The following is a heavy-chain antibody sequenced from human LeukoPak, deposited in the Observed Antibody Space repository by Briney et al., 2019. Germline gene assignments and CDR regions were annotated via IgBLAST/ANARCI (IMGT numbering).Heavy chain of an antibody. Sequence: GRSLRLSCAASGFTFSSYGMHWVRQAPGKGLEWVAVISYDGSNKYYADSVKGRFTISRDNSKNTLYLQMNSLRAEDTAVYYCATDYPDILWWPSGYWGQGTLVTVSS. CDR2: ISYDGSNK. D-gene: IGHD2-21*01. CDR3: ATDYPDILWWPSGY. J-gene: IGHJ4*02. V-gene: IGHV3-30*03. CDR1: GFTFSSYG.